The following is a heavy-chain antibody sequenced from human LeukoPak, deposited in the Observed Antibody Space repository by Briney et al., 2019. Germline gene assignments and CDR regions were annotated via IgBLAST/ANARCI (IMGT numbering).Heavy chain of an antibody. Sequence: PSETLSLTCTVSGGSISSYYWSRIRQPPGKGLEWIGYIYYSGSTNYNPSLKSRVTISVDTSKNQFSLKLSSVTAADTAVYYCARRHWGPIDYWGQGTLVTVSS. D-gene: IGHD7-27*01. V-gene: IGHV4-59*08. CDR3: ARRHWGPIDY. CDR1: GGSISSYY. J-gene: IGHJ4*02. CDR2: IYYSGST.